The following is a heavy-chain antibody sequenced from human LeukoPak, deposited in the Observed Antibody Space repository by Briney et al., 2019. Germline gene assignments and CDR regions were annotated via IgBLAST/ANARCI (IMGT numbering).Heavy chain of an antibody. CDR1: GFTVSSNY. J-gene: IGHJ4*02. CDR3: ARDEATMVRGHDY. Sequence: GGSLRLSCAASGFTVSSNYMSWVRQAPGKGLEWVANIKQDGGESYYVDSVKGRFTISRDNAKNSLYLQMNRLRADDTAVYYCARDEATMVRGHDYWGQGTLVTVSS. V-gene: IGHV3-7*01. D-gene: IGHD3-10*01. CDR2: IKQDGGES.